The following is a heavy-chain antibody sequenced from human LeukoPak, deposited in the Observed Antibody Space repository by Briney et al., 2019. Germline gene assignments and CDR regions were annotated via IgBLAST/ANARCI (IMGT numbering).Heavy chain of an antibody. CDR2: ITGSGAGT. CDR3: AKGPGGFWDY. D-gene: IGHD5-12*01. J-gene: IGHJ4*02. CDR1: GFTFSDYG. V-gene: IGHV3-23*01. Sequence: GGSLRLSCAASGFTFSDYGVGWVRHAPGKGLEWVSAITGSGAGTYHADSVKGRFTISRDNSKNTLYLQMNSLRAEDTAVYYCAKGPGGFWDYWGQGTLVTVSS.